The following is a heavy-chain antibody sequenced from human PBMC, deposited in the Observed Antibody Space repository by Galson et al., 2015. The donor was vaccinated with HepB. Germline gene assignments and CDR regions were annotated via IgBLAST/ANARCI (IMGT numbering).Heavy chain of an antibody. J-gene: IGHJ4*02. CDR2: IRSKAYGETT. CDR1: GFTFGDYA. Sequence: SLRLSCAVSGFTFGDYAINWVRQAPGKGLEWVGFIRSKAYGETTGFAASVKGRFTISGDDSRSIAYLQMNSLKTEDTAIYYCTKEWAGGYDSPFHYWGQGTLVTVSS. D-gene: IGHD5-12*01. CDR3: TKEWAGGYDSPFHY. V-gene: IGHV3-49*04.